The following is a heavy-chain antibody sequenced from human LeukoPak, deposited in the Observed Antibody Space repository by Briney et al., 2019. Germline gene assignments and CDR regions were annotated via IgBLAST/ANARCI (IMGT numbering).Heavy chain of an antibody. D-gene: IGHD6-6*01. V-gene: IGHV4-30-2*01. CDR1: GGSISSGGYS. CDR3: ARLTDLEYSSSENDAFDI. J-gene: IGHJ3*02. Sequence: SETLSLTCAVSGGSISSGGYSWSWIRQPPGKGLEWIGYIYHSGSTYYNPSLKSRVTISVDTSKNQFSLKLSSVTAADTAVYYCARLTDLEYSSSENDAFDIWGQGTMVTVSS. CDR2: IYHSGST.